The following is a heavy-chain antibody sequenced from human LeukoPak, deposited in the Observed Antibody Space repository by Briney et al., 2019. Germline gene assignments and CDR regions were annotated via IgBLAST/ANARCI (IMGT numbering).Heavy chain of an antibody. Sequence: SQTLSLTCTVSGGSISSGGYYWSWIRQHPGKGLEWIGYIYYSGSTYYNPSLKSRVTISVDKSKNQFSLKLSSVTAADTAVYYCARASPSYGDYVFDYWGQGTLVTVSS. CDR2: IYYSGST. CDR1: GGSISSGGYY. V-gene: IGHV4-31*03. J-gene: IGHJ4*02. CDR3: ARASPSYGDYVFDY. D-gene: IGHD4-17*01.